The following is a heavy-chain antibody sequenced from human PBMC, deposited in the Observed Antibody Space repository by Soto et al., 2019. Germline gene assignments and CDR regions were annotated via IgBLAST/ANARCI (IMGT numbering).Heavy chain of an antibody. V-gene: IGHV4-38-2*02. D-gene: IGHD2-21*02. Sequence: SETLSLTCSVSGFAISRGYYWSWVRQPPGKGLEWIGSVYPSVSSYHNPSLATRLGLSIDASKNQFTLNLTSVTAADTALYFCAREKVGTTFFDNWGQGIQVTVSS. CDR3: AREKVGTTFFDN. CDR2: VYPSVSS. CDR1: GFAISRGYY. J-gene: IGHJ4*02.